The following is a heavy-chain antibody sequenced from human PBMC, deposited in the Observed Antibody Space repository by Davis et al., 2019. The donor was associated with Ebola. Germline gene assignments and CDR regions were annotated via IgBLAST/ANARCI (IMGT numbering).Heavy chain of an antibody. J-gene: IGHJ6*02. CDR1: GGPTSSSNC. V-gene: IGHV4-4*02. Sequence: GSLRLSCALPGGPTSSSNCSSSVRQPPSTWLQYLGAVYHSWSTDYTPSLKSRVTISLDTSKNQFSLKLNSVTAADTAVYYCAREKYYYGSGSYGVDYYYYYGMDVWGQGTTVTVSS. CDR2: VYHSWST. D-gene: IGHD3-10*01. CDR3: AREKYYYGSGSYGVDYYYYYGMDV.